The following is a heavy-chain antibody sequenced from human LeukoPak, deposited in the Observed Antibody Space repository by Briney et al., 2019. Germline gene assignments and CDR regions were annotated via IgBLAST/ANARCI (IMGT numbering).Heavy chain of an antibody. CDR2: ISGSGGST. J-gene: IGHJ4*02. Sequence: PGASLRLSCAASGFTLSNYAMSWVRQAPGKGLEWVSSISGSGGSTYEAENVKGRFTISRDNSKNTLYLQMNSLRDEDTATYHCAAGYSSGWYVRYFDYWGQGTLVTVSS. CDR1: GFTLSNYA. D-gene: IGHD6-19*01. CDR3: AAGYSSGWYVRYFDY. V-gene: IGHV3-23*01.